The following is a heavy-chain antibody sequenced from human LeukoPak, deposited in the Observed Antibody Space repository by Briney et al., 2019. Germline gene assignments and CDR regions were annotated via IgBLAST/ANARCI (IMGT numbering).Heavy chain of an antibody. V-gene: IGHV4-34*01. CDR2: INHSGST. CDR1: GGSFSGYY. J-gene: IGHJ6*02. CDR3: ARTRVYRRPLTGLPPNYGMDV. D-gene: IGHD5/OR15-5a*01. Sequence: PSETLSLTCAVYGGSFSGYYWSWIRQPPGKGLEWIGEINHSGSTNYNPSLKSRVTISVDTSKNQFSLKLSSVTAADTAVYYCARTRVYRRPLTGLPPNYGMDVWGQGTTVTVSS.